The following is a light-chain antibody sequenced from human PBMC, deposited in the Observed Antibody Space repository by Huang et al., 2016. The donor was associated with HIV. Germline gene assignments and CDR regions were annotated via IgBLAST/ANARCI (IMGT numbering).Light chain of an antibody. J-gene: IGKJ2*01. CDR1: QGISNS. Sequence: DIQMTQSPSSLSASVGDRVTITCRASQGISNSLAWYQQKPGKAPKLLLYAASRLESGVPSRFRCGGSGTDYTPTISSLQPEDFATYYCQQYYSNPMYTFGQGTKLEIK. V-gene: IGKV1-NL1*01. CDR2: AAS. CDR3: QQYYSNPMYT.